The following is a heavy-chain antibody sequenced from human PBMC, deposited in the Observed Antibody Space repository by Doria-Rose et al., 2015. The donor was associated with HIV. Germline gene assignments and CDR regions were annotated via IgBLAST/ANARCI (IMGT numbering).Heavy chain of an antibody. CDR3: ARIKSSRWYHKYYFDF. D-gene: IGHD6-13*01. CDR2: IFSDDER. CDR1: GVSLSSPGMG. V-gene: IGHV2-26*01. J-gene: IGHJ4*02. Sequence: QVTLKESSPVLVKPTETLTLTCTVSGVSLSSPGMGVSWIRQPPGKALEWLANIFSDDERSYKTSPKSRLTISRGTSKSQVVLTMTDMDPVDTATYYCARIKSSRWYHKYYFDFWGQGTLVIVSA.